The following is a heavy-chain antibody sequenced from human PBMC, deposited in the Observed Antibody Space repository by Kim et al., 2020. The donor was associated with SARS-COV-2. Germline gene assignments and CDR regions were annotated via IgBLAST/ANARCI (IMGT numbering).Heavy chain of an antibody. CDR2: IGGTGDNT. CDR1: GFSFSNYA. J-gene: IGHJ5*02. D-gene: IGHD1-26*01. V-gene: IGHV3-23*01. Sequence: GGSLRLSCAASGFSFSNYAMSWVRQGPGKGLEWVSVIGGTGDNTFYADSVKGRFTISRDNSKNTLYLQMKSLRAEDTAVYYCAKDESGSYYPGNHWGQGTLVTVSS. CDR3: AKDESGSYYPGNH.